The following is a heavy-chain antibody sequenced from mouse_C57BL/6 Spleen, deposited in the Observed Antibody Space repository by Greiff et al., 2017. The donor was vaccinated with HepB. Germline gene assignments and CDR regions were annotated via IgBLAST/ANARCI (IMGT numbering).Heavy chain of an antibody. D-gene: IGHD1-1*01. J-gene: IGHJ2*01. CDR2: IDPSDSET. CDR3: ARGGLTGHYFDY. CDR1: GYTFTSYW. Sequence: QVQLQQPGAELVRPGSSVKLSCKASGYTFTSYWMHWVKQRPIQGLEWIGNIDPSDSETHYNQKFKDKATLTVDKSSSTAYMQLSSLTSEDSAVYYCARGGLTGHYFDYWGQGTTLTVSS. V-gene: IGHV1-52*01.